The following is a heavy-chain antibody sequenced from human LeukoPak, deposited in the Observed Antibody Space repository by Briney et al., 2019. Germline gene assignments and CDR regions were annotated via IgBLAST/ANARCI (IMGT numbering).Heavy chain of an antibody. CDR3: AKDHSSGWYLHAFDI. CDR2: ISGSGGST. V-gene: IGHV3-23*01. CDR1: GFTFSSYA. D-gene: IGHD6-19*01. J-gene: IGHJ3*02. Sequence: GGSLRLSCAASGFTFSSYAMSWVRQAPGKGLEWVSVISGSGGSTYYADSVKGRFTISRDNSKNTLYLQMNSLRAEDTAVYYCAKDHSSGWYLHAFDIWGQGTMVTVSS.